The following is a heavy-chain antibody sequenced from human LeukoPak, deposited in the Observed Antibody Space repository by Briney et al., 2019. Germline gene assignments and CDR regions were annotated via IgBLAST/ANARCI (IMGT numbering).Heavy chain of an antibody. J-gene: IGHJ4*02. D-gene: IGHD6-6*01. Sequence: GGSLRLSCAASGFTFSSYGMHWVRQAPGKGLEWVAFIRYDGSNKYYADSVKGRFTISRDNSKNTLYLQMNSLRAEDTAVYYCAKDRRRYSSSGSFDYWGQGTLVTVSS. CDR1: GFTFSSYG. V-gene: IGHV3-30*02. CDR2: IRYDGSNK. CDR3: AKDRRRYSSSGSFDY.